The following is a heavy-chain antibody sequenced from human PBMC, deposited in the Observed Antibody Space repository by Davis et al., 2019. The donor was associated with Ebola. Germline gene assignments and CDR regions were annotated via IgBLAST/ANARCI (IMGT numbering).Heavy chain of an antibody. D-gene: IGHD2-15*01. CDR1: GFTFSSYT. Sequence: GESLKISCVASGFTFSSYTMTWVRQAPGKGLEWVSALSGSGGLSYYADSVKGRFTISRDNAKNSLYLQMNSLRAEDTAVYYCARDSAATLLGYYGMDVWGQGTTVTVSS. V-gene: IGHV3-21*01. CDR3: ARDSAATLLGYYGMDV. J-gene: IGHJ6*02. CDR2: LSGSGGLS.